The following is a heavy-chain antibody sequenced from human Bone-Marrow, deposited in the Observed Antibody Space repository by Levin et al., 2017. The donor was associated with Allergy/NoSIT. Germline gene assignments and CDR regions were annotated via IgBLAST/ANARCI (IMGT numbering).Heavy chain of an antibody. J-gene: IGHJ4*02. Sequence: SETLSLTCTVSGDSIKSSFWSWIRQAPGKGLQYMGYIYHSGSPTYTPSLKSRVTMSVDTSKNHLTLTLTSVTASDTAVYYCARVKPIGAGVYFDYWGQGSRVIVSS. V-gene: IGHV4-59*01. D-gene: IGHD3-3*01. CDR2: IYHSGSP. CDR3: ARVKPIGAGVYFDY. CDR1: GDSIKSSF.